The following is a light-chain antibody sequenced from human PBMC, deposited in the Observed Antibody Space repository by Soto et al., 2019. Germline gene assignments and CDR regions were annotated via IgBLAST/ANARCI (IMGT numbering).Light chain of an antibody. CDR2: DAS. V-gene: IGKV3-11*01. Sequence: EIVLTQSPATLSLSPGERATLSCRASQSIGNYLGWYQQKPGQAPRLLIYDASSRATGIPARFSGSGSGTDFTLTISSLEPEDFAIYYCQQRSNWPVTFGLGTGLAIK. CDR3: QQRSNWPVT. CDR1: QSIGNY. J-gene: IGKJ5*01.